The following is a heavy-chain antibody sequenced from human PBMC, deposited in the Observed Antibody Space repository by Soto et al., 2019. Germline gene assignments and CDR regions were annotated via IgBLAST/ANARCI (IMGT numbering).Heavy chain of an antibody. Sequence: QVQLVQSGPEVKKPGSTVRVACKTSGGSLSSNSLSWVRQAPGQGLEWMGRFIPVVGVVNYAQKFKGRVTISADTGTNTAYMELNSLRSDDTAVYYCARLERSADYWGQGTLVTVS. CDR1: GGSLSSNS. V-gene: IGHV1-69*04. CDR3: ARLERSADY. CDR2: FIPVVGVV. J-gene: IGHJ4*02. D-gene: IGHD1-1*01.